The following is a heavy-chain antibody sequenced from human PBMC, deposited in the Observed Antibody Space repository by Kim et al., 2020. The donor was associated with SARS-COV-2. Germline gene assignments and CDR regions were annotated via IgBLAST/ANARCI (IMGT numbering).Heavy chain of an antibody. V-gene: IGHV3-13*01. CDR1: GFTFSSYD. CDR2: IGTAGDT. CDR3: ARQYPTTILTGSYGMDV. Sequence: GGSLRLSCAASGFTFSSYDMHWVRQATGKGLEWVSAIGTAGDTYYPGSVKGRFTISRENAKNSLYLQMNSLRAGDTAVYYCARQYPTTILTGSYGMDVWGQGTPVTVSS. D-gene: IGHD3-9*01. J-gene: IGHJ6*02.